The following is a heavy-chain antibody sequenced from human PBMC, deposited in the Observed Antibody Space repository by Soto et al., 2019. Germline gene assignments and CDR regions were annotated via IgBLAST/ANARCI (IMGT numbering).Heavy chain of an antibody. Sequence: VGSLRLSCSASGFTFSSYAMHWVRQAPGKGLEYVSAISSNGGSTYYADSVKGRFTISRDNSKKTLYLQMSSLRAEDTAVYYCVSGYSYGSAFDYWGQGTLVTVSS. CDR3: VSGYSYGSAFDY. CDR1: GFTFSSYA. J-gene: IGHJ4*02. CDR2: ISSNGGST. D-gene: IGHD5-18*01. V-gene: IGHV3-64D*06.